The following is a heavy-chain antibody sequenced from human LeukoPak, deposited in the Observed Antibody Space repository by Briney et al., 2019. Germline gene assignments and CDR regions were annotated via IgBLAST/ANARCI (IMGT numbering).Heavy chain of an antibody. J-gene: IGHJ6*02. CDR1: GYTFTSYG. D-gene: IGHD6-19*01. Sequence: ASVKVSCKASGYTFTSYGISWVRQAPGQGLEWMGWISAYNGNTNYAQKLQGRVTMTTDTSTSTAYMELRSLRSDDTAVYYCARDTLSSGLSQNYYSGGMDVWGQGTTVTVSS. CDR3: ARDTLSSGLSQNYYSGGMDV. CDR2: ISAYNGNT. V-gene: IGHV1-18*01.